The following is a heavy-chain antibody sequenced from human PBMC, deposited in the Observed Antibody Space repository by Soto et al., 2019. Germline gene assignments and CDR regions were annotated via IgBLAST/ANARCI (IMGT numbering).Heavy chain of an antibody. V-gene: IGHV1-2*02. D-gene: IGHD3-3*01. Sequence: QVQLVQSGAELTKPGPSVRVTCKTSGYTFADFYIHWVRQAHGQGFEWMGWMNPNTGGAVYAQKFLGRVAMTRDTSIRTAYMELSRLSSNDTAVYFCATSTYDDFWNGSFWGQGTLVTVSS. J-gene: IGHJ4*02. CDR1: GYTFADFY. CDR3: ATSTYDDFWNGSF. CDR2: MNPNTGGA.